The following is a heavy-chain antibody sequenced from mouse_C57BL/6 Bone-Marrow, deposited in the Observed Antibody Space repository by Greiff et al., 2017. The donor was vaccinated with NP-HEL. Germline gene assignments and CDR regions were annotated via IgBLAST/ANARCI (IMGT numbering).Heavy chain of an antibody. Sequence: VQLQQSGPELVKPGASVKISCKASGYAFSSSWMTWVKQRPGKGLEWIGRIYPGDGDTNYNGKFKGQATLTADKSSSTAYMQLSSLTSEDSAVYFCASPYGNYWYFDVWGTGTTVTVSS. CDR3: ASPYGNYWYFDV. J-gene: IGHJ1*03. D-gene: IGHD2-1*01. CDR1: GYAFSSSW. V-gene: IGHV1-82*01. CDR2: IYPGDGDT.